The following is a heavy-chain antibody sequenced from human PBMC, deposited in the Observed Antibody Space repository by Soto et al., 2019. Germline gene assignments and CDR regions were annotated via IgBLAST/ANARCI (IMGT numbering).Heavy chain of an antibody. CDR3: ARGPCSGGSCYGDY. Sequence: EVQLVESGGGPVKPGGSLRLSCAASGFTFSSYSMNWVRQAPGKGLEWVSSISSSSSYIYYADSVKGRFTISRDNAKNSLYLQMNSLRAEDTAVYYCARGPCSGGSCYGDYWGQGTLVTVSS. V-gene: IGHV3-21*01. CDR2: ISSSSSYI. D-gene: IGHD2-15*01. CDR1: GFTFSSYS. J-gene: IGHJ4*02.